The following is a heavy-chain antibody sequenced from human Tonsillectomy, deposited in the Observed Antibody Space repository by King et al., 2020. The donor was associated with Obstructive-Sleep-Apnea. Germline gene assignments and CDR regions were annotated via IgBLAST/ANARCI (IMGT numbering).Heavy chain of an antibody. D-gene: IGHD2-2*01. Sequence: QLQESGPGLLKPSGTLSLTCAVSGGSISSSNWWSWVRQPPGKGLEWIVEIYHSGSTNYNPSLKSRVTISVDKSKNQFSLKRSSVTAADTAVYYCARDSSPIRGWFDPWGQGTLVTASS. V-gene: IGHV4-4*02. CDR2: IYHSGST. J-gene: IGHJ5*02. CDR3: ARDSSPIRGWFDP. CDR1: GGSISSSNW.